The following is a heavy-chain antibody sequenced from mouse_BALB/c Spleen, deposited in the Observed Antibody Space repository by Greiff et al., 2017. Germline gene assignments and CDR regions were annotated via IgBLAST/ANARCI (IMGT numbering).Heavy chain of an antibody. CDR1: GYTFTSYW. D-gene: IGHD2-1*01. J-gene: IGHJ2*01. CDR3: ARFLYGNYGY. CDR2: INPSNGRT. Sequence: VQLQQPGAELVKPGASVKLSCKASGYTFTSYWMHWVKQRPGQGLEWIGEINPSNGRTNYNEKFKSKATLTVDKSSSTAYMQLSSLTSEDSAVYYCARFLYGNYGYWGQGTTLTVSS. V-gene: IGHV1S81*02.